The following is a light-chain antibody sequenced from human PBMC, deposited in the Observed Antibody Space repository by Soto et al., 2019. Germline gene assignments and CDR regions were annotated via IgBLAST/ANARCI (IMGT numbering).Light chain of an antibody. CDR3: QQYYTYSRT. J-gene: IGKJ1*01. CDR1: QSISSW. Sequence: DIQMTQSPSTLSASVGDRVTITCRASQSISSWLAWFQQKPGKAPKLLIFDASRLESGVPSRFSGSGSGTDFTLTISSLQPDDFAVYYCQQYYTYSRTFGQGTKVDIK. V-gene: IGKV1-5*01. CDR2: DAS.